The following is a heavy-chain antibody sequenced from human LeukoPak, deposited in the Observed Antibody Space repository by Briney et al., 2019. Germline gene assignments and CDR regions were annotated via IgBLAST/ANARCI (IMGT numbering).Heavy chain of an antibody. CDR1: GFTFSSYG. D-gene: IGHD3-10*01. CDR2: ISGSGGST. J-gene: IGHJ4*02. V-gene: IGHV3-23*01. Sequence: GETLRLSCVASGFTFSSYGMTWVRQAPGKGLEWVSGISGSGGSTYYADSVKGRFTISRDNSKDTLYLQMNSLRAEDTAVYYCAKLARATMVRGVIPDYWGQGILLTVSS. CDR3: AKLARATMVRGVIPDY.